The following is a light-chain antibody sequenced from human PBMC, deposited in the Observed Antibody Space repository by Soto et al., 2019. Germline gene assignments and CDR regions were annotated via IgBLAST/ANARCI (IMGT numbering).Light chain of an antibody. J-gene: IGKJ1*01. CDR1: QSIVRY. CDR2: AAS. V-gene: IGKV1-39*01. CDR3: QQYYTTPS. Sequence: DIQMTQSPSSLSASVGDRVTITCRASQSIVRYSNWYQQKPGKAPKLLIYAASNLQSGVPSRFSGSGSGTDFTLTISSLQPEDFATYYCQQYYTTPSFGQGTKVEI.